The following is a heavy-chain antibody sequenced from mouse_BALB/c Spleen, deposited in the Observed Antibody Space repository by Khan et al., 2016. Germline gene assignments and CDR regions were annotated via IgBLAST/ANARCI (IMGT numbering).Heavy chain of an antibody. CDR3: ATGITTVIATGGHY. D-gene: IGHD1-1*01. CDR2: INTNTGET. Sequence: QIQLVQSGPELKKPGETVKISCKASGYTFTNFGINWVRQAPGKGLEWMDWINTNTGETTYADDFKGRFAFSLETSASPAYLQINNLKKEDTATYACATGITTVIATGGHYWGQGTTLTVSS. J-gene: IGHJ2*01. V-gene: IGHV9-3-1*01. CDR1: GYTFTNFG.